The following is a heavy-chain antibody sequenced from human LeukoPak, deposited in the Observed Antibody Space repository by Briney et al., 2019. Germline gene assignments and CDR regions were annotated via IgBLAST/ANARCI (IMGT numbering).Heavy chain of an antibody. Sequence: SVKVSCKASGGTFSSYAISWVRQAPGQGLEWMGGIIPIFGTANYAQTFQGRVTITADESTSTPYMELSSLRSEDTAVYYCARATPSEYYYDSSGYYRRGAEYFQHWGQGTLVTVSS. V-gene: IGHV1-69*13. CDR3: ARATPSEYYYDSSGYYRRGAEYFQH. CDR1: GGTFSSYA. CDR2: IIPIFGTA. D-gene: IGHD3-22*01. J-gene: IGHJ1*01.